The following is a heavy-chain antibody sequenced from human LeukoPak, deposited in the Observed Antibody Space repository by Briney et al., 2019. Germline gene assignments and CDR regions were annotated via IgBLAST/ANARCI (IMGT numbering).Heavy chain of an antibody. CDR1: GYTFTSYG. CDR3: ARDCDRSGYYCY. V-gene: IGHV1-18*01. D-gene: IGHD3-22*01. CDR2: ISAYNGNT. J-gene: IGHJ4*02. Sequence: ASVKVSCKASGYTFTSYGISCVPQAPGQGLEWMGWISAYNGNTNYAQKLQGRVTMTTDTSTSTAYMELRSLRSDDTAVYYCARDCDRSGYYCYWSQGTLVTVSS.